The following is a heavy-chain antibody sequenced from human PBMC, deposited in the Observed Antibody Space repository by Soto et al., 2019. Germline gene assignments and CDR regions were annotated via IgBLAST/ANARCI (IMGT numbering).Heavy chain of an antibody. J-gene: IGHJ4*02. CDR1: GFTFSTYP. D-gene: IGHD1-1*01. CDR3: ARNDHGWNSNRYYFDY. CDR2: IVGSGGST. Sequence: EVQVLESGGGLVQPGGSLRLSCAASGFTFSTYPMSWVRQAPGKGLEWVSAIVGSGGSTYYADSVKGRFTISRDNSKNTLYLQVNRLKGEETAVYYWARNDHGWNSNRYYFDYWGQGTLVTVSS. V-gene: IGHV3-23*01.